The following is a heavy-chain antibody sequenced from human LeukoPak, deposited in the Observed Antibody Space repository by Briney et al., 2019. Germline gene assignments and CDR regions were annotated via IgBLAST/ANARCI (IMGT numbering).Heavy chain of an antibody. CDR1: GGTFSSYA. V-gene: IGHV1-69*13. Sequence: SVKVSCKASGGTFSSYAISWVRQAPGQGLEWMGGIIPIFGTANYAQKFQGRVTVTADESTSTGHMELRSLRSDDTAVYYCARALAVAGTLHYWGQGTLVTVSS. CDR3: ARALAVAGTLHY. D-gene: IGHD6-19*01. CDR2: IIPIFGTA. J-gene: IGHJ4*02.